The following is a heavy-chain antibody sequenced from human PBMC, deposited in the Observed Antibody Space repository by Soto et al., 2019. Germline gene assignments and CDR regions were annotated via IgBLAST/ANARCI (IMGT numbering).Heavy chain of an antibody. Sequence: QVQLVQSGAEVKKPGSSVKVSCKTSGGTFSNYAINWVRQAPGQGLEWMGNIIPIFDTINYAKKFQERVTITADESTRTASMELSSLRSEDTAVYYCTRGPVGDYYFDLWGQGTRVTVSS. J-gene: IGHJ4*02. CDR3: TRGPVGDYYFDL. V-gene: IGHV1-69*18. CDR2: IIPIFDTI. CDR1: GGTFSNYA. D-gene: IGHD4-17*01.